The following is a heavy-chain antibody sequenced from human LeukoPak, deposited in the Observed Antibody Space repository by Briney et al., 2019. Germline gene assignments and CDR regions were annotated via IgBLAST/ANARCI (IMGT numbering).Heavy chain of an antibody. CDR1: GGSISSGGYS. J-gene: IGHJ4*02. CDR2: INHSGST. D-gene: IGHD6-13*01. CDR3: ARAGIAAARDY. Sequence: PSQTLSLTCAASGGSISSGGYSWSWIRQPPGKGLEWIGEINHSGSTNYNPSLKSRVTISVDTSKNQFSLKLSSVTAADTAVYYCARAGIAAARDYWGQGTLVTVSS. V-gene: IGHV4-30-2*01.